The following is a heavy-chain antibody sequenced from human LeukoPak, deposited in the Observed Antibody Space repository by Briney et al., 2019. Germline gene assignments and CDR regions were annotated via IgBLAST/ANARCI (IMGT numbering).Heavy chain of an antibody. D-gene: IGHD7-27*01. CDR2: ISTYNGNT. CDR1: GGTFSSYA. CDR3: ARDYRTGFDY. Sequence: RASVKVSCKASGGTFSSYAISWVRQAPGQGLEWMGWISTYNGNTHYAQKLQGRVTMTTDTSTTTAYMELRSLRSDDTAVYYCARDYRTGFDYWGQGTLVTVSS. V-gene: IGHV1-18*01. J-gene: IGHJ4*02.